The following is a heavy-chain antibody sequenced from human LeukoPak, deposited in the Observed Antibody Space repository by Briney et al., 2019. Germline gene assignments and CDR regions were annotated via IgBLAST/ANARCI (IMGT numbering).Heavy chain of an antibody. D-gene: IGHD2-15*01. CDR2: IIPIFGTA. CDR1: GGTFSSYA. CDR3: AREGGHCSGGSCYFDY. J-gene: IGHJ4*02. Sequence: EASVKVSCKASGGTFSSYAISWVRQAPGQGLEWMGGIIPIFGTANYAQKFQGRVTITADKSTSTAYMELSSLRSEDTAVYYCAREGGHCSGGSCYFDYWGQGTLVTVSS. V-gene: IGHV1-69*06.